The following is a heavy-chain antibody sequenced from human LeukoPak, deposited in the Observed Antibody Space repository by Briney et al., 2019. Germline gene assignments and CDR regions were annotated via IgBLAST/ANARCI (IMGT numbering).Heavy chain of an antibody. J-gene: IGHJ4*02. V-gene: IGHV3-23*01. CDR2: ISGSGGST. Sequence: GGSLRLSCAASGFTFSSYAMSWVRQAPGKGLEWVSAISGSGGSTYYADSVKGRFSISRDNSKNTLYLQMNSLRAEDTAVYYCAKDHDTIFGVVIDGSFGYWGQGTLVTVSS. D-gene: IGHD3-3*01. CDR1: GFTFSSYA. CDR3: AKDHDTIFGVVIDGSFGY.